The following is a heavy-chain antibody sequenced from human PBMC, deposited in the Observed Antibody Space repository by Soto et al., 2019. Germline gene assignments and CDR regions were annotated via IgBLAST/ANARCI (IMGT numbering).Heavy chain of an antibody. J-gene: IGHJ4*02. CDR1: VGSFSGYF. Sequence: SETLSLTCDVSVGSFSGYFWSWIRQPPGKGLEWIGEINHSGSTNYNPSLKSRVTISVDTSKNQFSLNLTSVTDADTAVYYCARKRDGYRRLDYWGQGTLVTVSS. V-gene: IGHV4-34*01. CDR2: INHSGST. D-gene: IGHD2-21*01. CDR3: ARKRDGYRRLDY.